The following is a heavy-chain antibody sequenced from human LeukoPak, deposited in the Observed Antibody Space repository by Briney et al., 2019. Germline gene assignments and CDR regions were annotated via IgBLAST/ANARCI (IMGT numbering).Heavy chain of an antibody. V-gene: IGHV1-2*02. D-gene: IGHD4/OR15-4a*01. Sequence: ASLKVCCKASGYTFTGYYMHWVGQAPGQGLEWMGWINPNSGGTNYAQKFQGRATMTRDTSISTAYMELSRLRSDDTAVYYCAREVSYGGIYYYYGMDVWGQGTTVTVSS. CDR3: AREVSYGGIYYYYGMDV. CDR1: GYTFTGYY. CDR2: INPNSGGT. J-gene: IGHJ6*02.